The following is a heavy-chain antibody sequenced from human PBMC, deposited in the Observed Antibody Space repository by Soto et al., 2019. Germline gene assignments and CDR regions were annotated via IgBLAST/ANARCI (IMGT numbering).Heavy chain of an antibody. CDR3: TWTGDVYHGMLV. CDR2: IRNRGTT. J-gene: IGHJ6*02. CDR1: GLKFSDAW. D-gene: IGHD3-10*01. V-gene: IGHV3-15*01. Sequence: VESGGGLVKPGDSLRLSCVVSGLKFSDAWVSWVRQAPGKGLEWIGRIRNRGTTDYPAPVKGRFTISRDDSKNTLYLKLRRLTIEGREVYYCTWTGDVYHGMLVWGQGTTVIVSS.